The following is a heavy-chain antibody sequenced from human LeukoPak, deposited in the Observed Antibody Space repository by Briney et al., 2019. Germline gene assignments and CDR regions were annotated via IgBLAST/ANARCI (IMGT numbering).Heavy chain of an antibody. CDR1: GFTFSSYS. V-gene: IGHV3-21*01. Sequence: GGSLRLSCAASGFTFSSYSMNWVRQAPGKGLEWVSSISSSSSYRYYADSVKGRFTISRDNAKNSLYLQMNSLRAEDTAVYYCARDSAVDCSGGSCYSDFQHWGQGTLVTVSS. CDR2: ISSSSSYR. J-gene: IGHJ1*01. D-gene: IGHD2-15*01. CDR3: ARDSAVDCSGGSCYSDFQH.